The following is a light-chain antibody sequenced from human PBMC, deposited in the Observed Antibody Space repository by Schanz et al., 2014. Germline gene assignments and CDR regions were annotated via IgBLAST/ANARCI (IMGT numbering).Light chain of an antibody. J-gene: IGLJ3*02. V-gene: IGLV2-23*01. CDR1: SSDVGNYNL. CDR3: FSYAGRNTYV. CDR2: EGS. Sequence: QSALTQPASVSGSPGQSITISCTGTSSDVGNYNLVSWYQQHPGKAPKLMIYEGSRRPSGVSNRFSGSKSGNTASLTISGLQAEDEADYYCFSYAGRNTYVFGGGTKLTVL.